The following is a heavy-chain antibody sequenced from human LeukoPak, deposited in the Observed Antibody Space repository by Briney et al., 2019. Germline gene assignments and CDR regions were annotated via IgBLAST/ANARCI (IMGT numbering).Heavy chain of an antibody. J-gene: IGHJ4*02. V-gene: IGHV3-15*01. Sequence: GGSLRLSCAASGFTFSSYGMHWVRQTPGKGLEWVGRIKQIRNGGTTDYAAPVKGRFTIPRDDSINTLYLQMNSLKTEDTAVYYCATGFSATSHDGYWGQGTLVTVSS. D-gene: IGHD1-26*01. CDR1: GFTFSSYG. CDR2: IKQIRNGGTT. CDR3: ATGFSATSHDGY.